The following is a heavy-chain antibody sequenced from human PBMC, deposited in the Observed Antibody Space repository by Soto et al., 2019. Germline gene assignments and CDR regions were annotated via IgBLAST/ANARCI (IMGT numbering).Heavy chain of an antibody. J-gene: IGHJ4*02. CDR1: GGSIGSSSYY. Sequence: PSETLSLTCTVSGGSIGSSSYYWGWIRQPPGKGLEWIGSIYYSGSTYYNPSLKSRVTISVDTSKNQFSLKLSSVTAADTAVYYCARLTDFYGSGNYLDYWGQGTLVTVSS. V-gene: IGHV4-39*01. CDR2: IYYSGST. CDR3: ARLTDFYGSGNYLDY. D-gene: IGHD3-10*01.